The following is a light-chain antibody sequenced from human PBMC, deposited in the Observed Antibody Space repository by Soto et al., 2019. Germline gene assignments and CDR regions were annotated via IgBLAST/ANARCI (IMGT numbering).Light chain of an antibody. CDR3: QQYGDSLLT. Sequence: EVVLTQSPGTLSLSPGEGAARSCRASQIVTGDYLAWYQQKPGQAPRLLMYDASTRATGIPDRFSGSGSGTDFTLIISRLEPEDFAVYYCQQYGDSLLTFGQGTKVDIK. CDR2: DAS. V-gene: IGKV3-20*01. CDR1: QIVTGDY. J-gene: IGKJ1*01.